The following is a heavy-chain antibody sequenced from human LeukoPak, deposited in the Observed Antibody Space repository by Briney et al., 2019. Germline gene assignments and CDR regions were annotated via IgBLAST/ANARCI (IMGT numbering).Heavy chain of an antibody. Sequence: SSATLSLTCTVSGASISTLYWSWLRQPPGKGLEWIVYIYYSGSTNYNPSLRSRVTISVETSKNQFSLRLSSVTAADTAVYYCAREDPQTTVPEGLDVWGQGTTVTVSS. V-gene: IGHV4-59*11. CDR3: AREDPQTTVPEGLDV. CDR2: IYYSGST. J-gene: IGHJ6*02. D-gene: IGHD4-17*01. CDR1: GASISTLY.